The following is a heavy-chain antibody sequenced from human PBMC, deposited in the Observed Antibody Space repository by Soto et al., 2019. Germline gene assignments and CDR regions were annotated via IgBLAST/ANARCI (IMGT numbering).Heavy chain of an antibody. Sequence: PGGSLRLSCAASGFTFSSIAMTWVRQAPGKGLEWVSAISGSGARTYDADSVKGRFTISRDNSKNTVHLQMNSLRADDTAVYYCAKGRGSSWQHYYMDVWGRGTTVTVSS. V-gene: IGHV3-23*01. CDR1: GFTFSSIA. D-gene: IGHD6-13*01. J-gene: IGHJ6*03. CDR3: AKGRGSSWQHYYMDV. CDR2: ISGSGART.